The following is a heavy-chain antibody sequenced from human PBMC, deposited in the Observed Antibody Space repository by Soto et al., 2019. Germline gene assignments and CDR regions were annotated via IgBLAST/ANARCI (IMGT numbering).Heavy chain of an antibody. Sequence: PSETLSLTCTVSSASISSSSYTWGWIRQPPGKGLEWIGSIYYSGSTYYNPSLNSRVTVSVYTSKNQFSLKVTSVTAADTAVYYCARLHGYCISSSCHGHYAMDVWGQGTTVTVSS. V-gene: IGHV4-39*01. CDR3: ARLHGYCISSSCHGHYAMDV. J-gene: IGHJ6*02. D-gene: IGHD2-2*01. CDR1: SASISSSSYT. CDR2: IYYSGST.